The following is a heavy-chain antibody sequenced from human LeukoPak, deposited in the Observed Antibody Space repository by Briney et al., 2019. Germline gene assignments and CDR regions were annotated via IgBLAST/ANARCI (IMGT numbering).Heavy chain of an antibody. V-gene: IGHV3-23*01. Sequence: PGGSLRLSCAASGFTFSSYAMSWVRQAPGKGLEWVSAISGSGGSTYYADSAKGRFTISRDNSKNTLYLQMNSLRAEDTAVYYCAKARKAENWFDPWGQGTLVTVSS. CDR3: AKARKAENWFDP. CDR1: GFTFSSYA. J-gene: IGHJ5*02. CDR2: ISGSGGST. D-gene: IGHD6-13*01.